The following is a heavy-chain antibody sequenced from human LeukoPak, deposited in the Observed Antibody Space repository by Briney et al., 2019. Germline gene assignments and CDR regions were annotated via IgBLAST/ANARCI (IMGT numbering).Heavy chain of an antibody. Sequence: GSLRLSCAASGFTFSSYAMSWVRQAPGKGLEWVSAISGSGGSTYYADSVKGRFAISRDNSKNTLYLQMNSLRAEDTAVYYCASSIAAAGTGRVYWGQGTLVTVSS. CDR1: GFTFSSYA. V-gene: IGHV3-23*01. J-gene: IGHJ4*02. CDR2: ISGSGGST. D-gene: IGHD6-13*01. CDR3: ASSIAAAGTGRVY.